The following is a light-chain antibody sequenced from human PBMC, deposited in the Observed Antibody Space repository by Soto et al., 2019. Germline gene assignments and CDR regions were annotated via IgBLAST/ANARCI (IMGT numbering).Light chain of an antibody. Sequence: QSVLTQPASVSGSPGQSITISCTGTSSDVGGYNYVSWYQHHPGKAPKLLIYDVSNGPSGVSNRFFGSKSGNTASLTISGLQPEDEADYYCSSYTSSSTRVFGTGTSSPS. J-gene: IGLJ1*01. V-gene: IGLV2-14*03. CDR1: SSDVGGYNY. CDR2: DVS. CDR3: SSYTSSSTRV.